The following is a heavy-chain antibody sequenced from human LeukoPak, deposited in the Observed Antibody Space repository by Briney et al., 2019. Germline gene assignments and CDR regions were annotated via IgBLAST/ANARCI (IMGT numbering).Heavy chain of an antibody. J-gene: IGHJ4*02. CDR3: ARDVTGGDY. CDR1: GFTFSSYS. Sequence: GGSLRLSCAASGFTFSSYSMNWVRQVPGKGLEWVSYISSTSSTIYFADSVKGLFTISRDNAKNSLYLQMNSLRDEDTAVYYCARDVTGGDYWGQRTLVTVSS. V-gene: IGHV3-48*02. D-gene: IGHD1-1*01. CDR2: ISSTSSTI.